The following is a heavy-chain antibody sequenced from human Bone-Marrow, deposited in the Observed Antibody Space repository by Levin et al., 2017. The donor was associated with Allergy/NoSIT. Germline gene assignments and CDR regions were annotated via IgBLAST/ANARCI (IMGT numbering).Heavy chain of an antibody. CDR1: GGTFSSYA. CDR2: IIPIYEAV. D-gene: IGHD5-18*01. J-gene: IGHJ6*02. CDR3: ARGENGYSPRYYDMNV. V-gene: IGHV1-69*06. Sequence: KISCKASGGTFSSYAISWVRQAPGQGLEWMGGIIPIYEAVKYAQKFQGRVTLTADKSTNTAYMELSSLRSDDTAVYYCARGENGYSPRYYDMNVWGQGTTVTVSS.